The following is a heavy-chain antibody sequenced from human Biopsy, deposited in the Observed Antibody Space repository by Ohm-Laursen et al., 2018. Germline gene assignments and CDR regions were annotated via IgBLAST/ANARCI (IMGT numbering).Heavy chain of an antibody. Sequence: SLRLSCAASGFTFNNYAMHWVRQAPGKGLEWVAGISWNSGRIDYGDSVKGRFTISRDNAKDSLDLQMSSLRDEDTALYYCASAHQYCSATTCNGGSDFWGQGTLVTVSS. V-gene: IGHV3-9*01. CDR2: ISWNSGRI. CDR3: ASAHQYCSATTCNGGSDF. J-gene: IGHJ4*02. D-gene: IGHD2-15*01. CDR1: GFTFNNYA.